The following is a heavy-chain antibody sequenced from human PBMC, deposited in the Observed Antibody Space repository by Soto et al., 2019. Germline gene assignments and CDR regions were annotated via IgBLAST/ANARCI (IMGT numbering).Heavy chain of an antibody. CDR2: IIPIFGTT. CDR1: GGTFRSYA. Sequence: ASVKVSCKASGGTFRSYAMSWVRQAPGQGLEWMGGIIPIFGTTNYAPKFQGRVTITADESTRTVYMELSSLRSEDTAVYSCARMPMVRSPPDYWGQGTLVTVSS. J-gene: IGHJ4*02. D-gene: IGHD3-10*01. CDR3: ARMPMVRSPPDY. V-gene: IGHV1-69*13.